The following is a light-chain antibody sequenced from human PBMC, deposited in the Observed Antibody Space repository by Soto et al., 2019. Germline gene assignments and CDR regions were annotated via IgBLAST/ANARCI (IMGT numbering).Light chain of an antibody. J-gene: IGLJ2*01. CDR2: DTT. Sequence: QAVVTQEPSLTVSPGGTVTLTCGSSTGAVTSGHYPYWFQQKPGQAPRTLIYDTTDKHTWTPARFSGSLLGGKAALTLSGAQTEDEADYYCLLSYSGARVFGGGTKLTVL. CDR3: LLSYSGARV. V-gene: IGLV7-46*01. CDR1: TGAVTSGHY.